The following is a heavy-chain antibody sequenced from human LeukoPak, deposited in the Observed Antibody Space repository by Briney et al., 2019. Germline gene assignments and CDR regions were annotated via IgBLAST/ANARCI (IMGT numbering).Heavy chain of an antibody. D-gene: IGHD7-27*01. Sequence: SGGSLRLSCAASGFTFSSYEMNWVRQAPGKGLEGVSYISSSGSTIYYADSVKGRFTISRDNSKNTLYLQMNSLRPEDAAIYYCATIGDRRTGELYRIDYWGQGTLVTVSS. J-gene: IGHJ4*02. CDR1: GFTFSSYE. CDR3: ATIGDRRTGELYRIDY. CDR2: ISSSGSTI. V-gene: IGHV3-48*03.